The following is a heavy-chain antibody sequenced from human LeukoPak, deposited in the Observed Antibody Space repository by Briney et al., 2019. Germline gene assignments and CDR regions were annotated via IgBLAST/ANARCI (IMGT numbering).Heavy chain of an antibody. D-gene: IGHD1-26*01. J-gene: IGHJ5*02. CDR2: INPNSGGT. Sequence: ASVKVSCKASGYTFTGYYMHWVRQAPGQGLEWMGWINPNSGGTNYAQKFQGGVTMTRDTSISTAYMELSRLRSDDTAVYYCARDRESYVGTNWFDPWGQGTLVTVSS. V-gene: IGHV1-2*02. CDR1: GYTFTGYY. CDR3: ARDRESYVGTNWFDP.